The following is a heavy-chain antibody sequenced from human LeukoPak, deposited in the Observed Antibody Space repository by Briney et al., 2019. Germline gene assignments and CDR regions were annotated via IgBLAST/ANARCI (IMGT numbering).Heavy chain of an antibody. CDR2: ISASGHST. CDR1: GFIFDNFG. J-gene: IGHJ4*02. D-gene: IGHD3-10*01. CDR3: ARVDNMVRGIIAY. Sequence: GGSLRLSCAASGFIFDNFGMTWVRQAAGKGLEWVSRISASGHSTTYADSVKGRITISRDNSKNTLFLQVHSLRDDDTAVYYCARVDNMVRGIIAYWGQGTLVTVSS. V-gene: IGHV3-23*01.